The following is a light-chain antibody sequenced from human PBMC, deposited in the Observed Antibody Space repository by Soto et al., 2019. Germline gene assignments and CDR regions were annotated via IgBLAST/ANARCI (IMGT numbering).Light chain of an antibody. CDR2: AAS. V-gene: IGKV3D-20*02. Sequence: EIVLTQSPGTLSLSPGERATLWCRASQSVSSSYLAWYQQKQGKVPKILIYAASTLQSGVPSRFSGSGSGTDFTLTISRLEPEDFEVYYCQQRNNWPLTFGQGTRLEI. CDR1: QSVSSSY. J-gene: IGKJ5*01. CDR3: QQRNNWPLT.